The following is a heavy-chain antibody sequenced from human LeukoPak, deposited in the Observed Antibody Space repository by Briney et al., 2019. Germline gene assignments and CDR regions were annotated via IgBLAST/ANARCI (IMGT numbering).Heavy chain of an antibody. D-gene: IGHD3-3*01. CDR2: IYYSGST. Sequence: PSETLSLTCTVSGGSISSYYWSWIRQPPGKGLEWIGYIYYSGSTNYNPSLKSRVTISVDTSKNQFSLKLGSVTAADTAVYYCASYDFWSGYCFDYWGQGTLVTVSS. V-gene: IGHV4-59*01. CDR1: GGSISSYY. CDR3: ASYDFWSGYCFDY. J-gene: IGHJ4*02.